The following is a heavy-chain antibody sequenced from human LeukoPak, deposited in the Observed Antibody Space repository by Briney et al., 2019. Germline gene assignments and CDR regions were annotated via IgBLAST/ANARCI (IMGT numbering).Heavy chain of an antibody. Sequence: ASVKVSCKASGYTFTSYGISWVRQAPGQGLEWMGWISAYNGNTNYAQKLQGRVTMTTDTSTSTAYMELRSLRSDDTAVYYCARDSGTEYYDILTGYRGIDYWGQGTLVTVSS. V-gene: IGHV1-18*01. D-gene: IGHD3-9*01. J-gene: IGHJ4*02. CDR1: GYTFTSYG. CDR2: ISAYNGNT. CDR3: ARDSGTEYYDILTGYRGIDY.